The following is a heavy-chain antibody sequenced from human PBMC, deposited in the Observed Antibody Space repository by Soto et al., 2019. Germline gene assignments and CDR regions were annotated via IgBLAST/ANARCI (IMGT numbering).Heavy chain of an antibody. CDR2: IYYSGST. Sequence: ETLSLTCTVSGGSISSYYWSWIRQPPGKGLEWIGYIYYSGSTNYNPSLKSRVAISVDTSKNQFSLKLSSVTAADTAVYYCARVSPDFWSGYHPPSYYFDYWGQGTLVTVSS. CDR3: ARVSPDFWSGYHPPSYYFDY. V-gene: IGHV4-59*01. CDR1: GGSISSYY. D-gene: IGHD3-3*01. J-gene: IGHJ4*02.